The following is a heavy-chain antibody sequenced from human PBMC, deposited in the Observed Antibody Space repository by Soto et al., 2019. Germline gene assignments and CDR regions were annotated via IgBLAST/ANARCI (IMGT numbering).Heavy chain of an antibody. V-gene: IGHV3-7*03. CDR2: IKQDGSEK. D-gene: IGHD2-15*01. CDR3: AREDSVVVVAATPLDY. Sequence: EVQLVESGGGLVQPGGSLRLSCAASGFTFSSYWMSWVRQAPGKGLEWVANIKQDGSEKYYVDSVKGRFTISRDNAKNSLDLQKNSLRAEDTAVYYCAREDSVVVVAATPLDYGGQGTLVTVSS. J-gene: IGHJ4*02. CDR1: GFTFSSYW.